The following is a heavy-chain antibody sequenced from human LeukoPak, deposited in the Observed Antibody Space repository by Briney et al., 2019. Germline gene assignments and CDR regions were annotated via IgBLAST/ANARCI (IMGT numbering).Heavy chain of an antibody. CDR2: IRYDGSNK. V-gene: IGHV3-30*02. CDR1: GFAFSSYG. D-gene: IGHD3-10*01. Sequence: HPGGSLRLSCAASGFAFSSYGMNWVRQAPGKGREWVAFIRYDGSNKYYADSVKGRFTISRDNSKNTPYLQMNSLRAEDTAVYYCARSLYGSGAPVFDYWGQGTLVTVSS. J-gene: IGHJ4*02. CDR3: ARSLYGSGAPVFDY.